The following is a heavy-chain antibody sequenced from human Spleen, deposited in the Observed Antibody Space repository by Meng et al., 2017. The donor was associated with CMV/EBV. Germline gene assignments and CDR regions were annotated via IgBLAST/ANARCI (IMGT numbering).Heavy chain of an antibody. Sequence: SGYTFTGYYMHWVRQAPGQGLEWMGWINPSSGSTNYAQKFQGRITKTRDTSISTAYMELSRLRSDDTAVYYCARDEEYSSSWYWFDPWGQGTLVTVSS. CDR3: ARDEEYSSSWYWFDP. V-gene: IGHV1-2*02. CDR1: GYTFTGYY. CDR2: INPSSGST. D-gene: IGHD6-13*01. J-gene: IGHJ5*02.